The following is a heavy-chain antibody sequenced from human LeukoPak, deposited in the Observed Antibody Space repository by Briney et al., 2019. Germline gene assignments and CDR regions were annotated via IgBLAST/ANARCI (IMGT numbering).Heavy chain of an antibody. CDR2: IWYDGSNK. J-gene: IGHJ6*02. CDR3: AKELGPRWLRSNYGMDV. Sequence: PGGSLRPSCAASGFTFSSYGMHWVRQAPGKGLEWVAGIWYDGSNKYYADSVKGRFTISRDNSKNTLYLQMNSLRAEDTAVYYCAKELGPRWLRSNYGMDVWGQGTTVTVSS. V-gene: IGHV3-33*06. D-gene: IGHD2-15*01. CDR1: GFTFSSYG.